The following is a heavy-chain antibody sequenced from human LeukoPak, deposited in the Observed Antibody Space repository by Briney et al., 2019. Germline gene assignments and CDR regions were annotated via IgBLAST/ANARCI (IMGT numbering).Heavy chain of an antibody. Sequence: GGTLRLSCEASGFTFRSYQMHWVRQAPGKGLVWVSLINSDGSTTNYADDVKGRFTISRDNAKNTLYLQMNSLRAEDTAMYYCARWAGDWYFYYYLDVWGKGTTVTVSS. CDR1: GFTFRSYQ. V-gene: IGHV3-74*01. CDR2: INSDGSTT. J-gene: IGHJ6*03. CDR3: ARWAGDWYFYYYLDV. D-gene: IGHD2-21*01.